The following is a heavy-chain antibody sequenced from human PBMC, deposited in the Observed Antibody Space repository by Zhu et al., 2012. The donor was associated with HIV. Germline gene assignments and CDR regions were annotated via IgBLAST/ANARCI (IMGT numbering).Heavy chain of an antibody. CDR2: IEHGGST. CDR1: GGSFRGYY. Sequence: QVQLQQWGAGLLKPSETLSLTCAVCGGSFRGYYWSWIRQSPEKGLEWIGEIEHGGSTDYTPSLKSRVTISVDRSKNQFSLKVTSVSAADTAVYYCARHSRYDTVTGWGHFDFWGQGTLVTVSS. J-gene: IGHJ4*02. D-gene: IGHD3-9*01. V-gene: IGHV4-34*01. CDR3: ARHSRYDTVTGWGHFDF.